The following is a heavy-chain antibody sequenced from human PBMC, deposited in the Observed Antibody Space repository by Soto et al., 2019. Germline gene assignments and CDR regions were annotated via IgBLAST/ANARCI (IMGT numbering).Heavy chain of an antibody. D-gene: IGHD2-21*02. CDR2: INAGNGNT. J-gene: IGHJ4*02. V-gene: IGHV1-3*05. CDR3: ERSIVVVTALDY. Sequence: QVKLVQSGAEEKKPGASVKVSCKASGYTFTSYAMHWVRQTPGQRLEWMGWINAGNGNTKYSQKFQGRVTITRDTSASTAYMELSSLRSEDTAVYYCERSIVVVTALDYWGQGTLVTVSS. CDR1: GYTFTSYA.